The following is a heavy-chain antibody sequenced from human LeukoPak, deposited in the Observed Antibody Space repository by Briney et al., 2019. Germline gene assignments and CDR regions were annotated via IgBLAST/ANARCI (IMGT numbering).Heavy chain of an antibody. V-gene: IGHV3-23*01. J-gene: IGHJ4*02. CDR1: GFTFSSYG. CDR2: IGGSGGST. CDR3: AKVDSSGWYGDYFDY. Sequence: PGGSLRLSCAASGFTFSSYGMSWVRQAPGKGLEWVSAIGGSGGSTYYADSVKGRFTISRDNSKNTLYLQMNSLRAEDTAVYYCAKVDSSGWYGDYFDYWGQGTLVTVSS. D-gene: IGHD6-19*01.